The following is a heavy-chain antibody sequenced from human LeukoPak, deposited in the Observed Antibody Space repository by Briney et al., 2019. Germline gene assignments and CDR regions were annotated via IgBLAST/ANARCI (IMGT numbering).Heavy chain of an antibody. V-gene: IGHV4-59*08. Sequence: SETLSLTCTVSGGSISTYYWSWIRQPPGKGLEWIGYIYYSGNTNYNPSLKGRVTFSLDTSKNQFSLRLTSVTAADAAVYYCARHSGMVPDYWGQGTLVTVSS. CDR2: IYYSGNT. CDR3: ARHSGMVPDY. D-gene: IGHD2-15*01. J-gene: IGHJ4*02. CDR1: GGSISTYY.